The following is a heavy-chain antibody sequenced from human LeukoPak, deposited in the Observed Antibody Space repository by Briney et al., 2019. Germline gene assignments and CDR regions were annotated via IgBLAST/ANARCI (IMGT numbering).Heavy chain of an antibody. D-gene: IGHD3-10*01. Sequence: SETLSLTCAVYGGSFSSYYWSWIRQPPGKGLEWIGYIYYSGSTNYNPSLKSRVTISVDTSKNQFSLKLSSATAADTAVYYCAGRIGSGSPSLFAFDYWGQGTLVTVSS. CDR1: GGSFSSYY. CDR2: IYYSGST. CDR3: AGRIGSGSPSLFAFDY. V-gene: IGHV4-59*01. J-gene: IGHJ4*02.